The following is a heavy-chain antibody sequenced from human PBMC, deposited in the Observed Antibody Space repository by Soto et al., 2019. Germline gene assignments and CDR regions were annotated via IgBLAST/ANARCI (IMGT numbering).Heavy chain of an antibody. CDR2: IIPIFGTA. CDR1: GGTFSSYA. D-gene: IGHD3-22*01. V-gene: IGHV1-69*13. J-gene: IGHJ3*01. CDR3: ARDQLYYNDISGRPLNAFDV. Sequence: SVKVSCKASGGTFSSYAISWVRQAPVQGLEWMGGIIPIFGTANYAQKFQGRVTITADESTSTAYMELSSLRSEDTAVYYCARDQLYYNDISGRPLNAFDVWGQGTMVTVSS.